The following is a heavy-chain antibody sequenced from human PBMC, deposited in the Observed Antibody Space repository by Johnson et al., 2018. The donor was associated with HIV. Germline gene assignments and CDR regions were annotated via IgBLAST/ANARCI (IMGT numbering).Heavy chain of an antibody. Sequence: EVQLVESGGGVVQPGRSLRLSCAASGLTFRNSWMNWVRQPPGKGLEWVANIKQDGSQKYYVDSVKGRFTISRDISKNTLYLQMDSLRPDDTSLYYCAKHGGDDAFDIWGQGTMVTVSS. D-gene: IGHD3-16*01. CDR1: GLTFRNSW. J-gene: IGHJ3*02. CDR3: AKHGGDDAFDI. CDR2: IKQDGSQK. V-gene: IGHV3-7*02.